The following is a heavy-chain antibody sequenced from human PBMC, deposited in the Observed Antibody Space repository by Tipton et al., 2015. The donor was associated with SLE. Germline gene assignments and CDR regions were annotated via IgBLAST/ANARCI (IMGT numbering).Heavy chain of an antibody. CDR1: GGSISSGDYY. D-gene: IGHD1-7*01. J-gene: IGHJ4*02. V-gene: IGHV4-30-2*01. CDR2: IYHSGST. CDR3: ARASDWNYGGSFDY. Sequence: LRLSCTVSGGSISSGDYYWSWIRQPPGKGLEWIGYIYHSGSTYYNPSLKSRVTISVDRSKNQFSLKLSSVTAADTAVYYCARASDWNYGGSFDYWGQGTLVTVSS.